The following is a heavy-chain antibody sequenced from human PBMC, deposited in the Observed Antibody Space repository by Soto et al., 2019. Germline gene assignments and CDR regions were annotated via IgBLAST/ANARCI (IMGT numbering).Heavy chain of an antibody. CDR3: ARRGIQGTIDY. V-gene: IGHV4-28*01. CDR2: IYYSGTT. Sequence: PSETLSLTCAVSGYSISSSNWWGWIRQPPGKGLEWIGYIYYSGTTYYNPSLKSRVTMSVDTSKNQFSLKLTSVTAVDTAVYYYARRGIQGTIDYWSQGTLVTVSS. D-gene: IGHD2-8*01. J-gene: IGHJ4*02. CDR1: GYSISSSNW.